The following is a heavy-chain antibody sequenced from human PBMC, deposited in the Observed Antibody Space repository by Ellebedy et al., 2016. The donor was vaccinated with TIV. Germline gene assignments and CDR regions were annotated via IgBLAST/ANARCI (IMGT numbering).Heavy chain of an antibody. CDR3: ARTAMGAPYFDF. V-gene: IGHV4-59*08. CDR1: GASISSYY. Sequence: SETLSLTCNVSGASISSYYWNWIRQPPGKGLEWIGYIYYSGSTKYNPSLKSRVTISLDASKSQFSLKLTSVTAADTAVYYCARTAMGAPYFDFWGQGTLVTVSS. CDR2: IYYSGST. J-gene: IGHJ4*02. D-gene: IGHD1-26*01.